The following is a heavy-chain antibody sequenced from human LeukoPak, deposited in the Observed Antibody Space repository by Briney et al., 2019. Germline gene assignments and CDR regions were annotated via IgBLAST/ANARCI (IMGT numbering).Heavy chain of an antibody. D-gene: IGHD1-7*01. CDR2: IYYSGST. CDR1: GGSISSSSYY. V-gene: IGHV4-39*07. CDR3: ARGPSYDYNWNYSLLSDY. J-gene: IGHJ4*02. Sequence: SETLSLTCTVSGGSISSSSYYWGWIRQPPGKGLEWIGSIYYSGSTYYNPSLKSRVTISVDTSKNQFSLKLSSVTAADTAVYYCARGPSYDYNWNYSLLSDYWGQGTLVTVSS.